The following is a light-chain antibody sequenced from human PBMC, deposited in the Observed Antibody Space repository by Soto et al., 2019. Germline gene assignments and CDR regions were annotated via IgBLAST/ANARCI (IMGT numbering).Light chain of an antibody. CDR3: QQANSFPIT. CDR2: AAS. CDR1: QTISSW. J-gene: IGKJ5*01. Sequence: DIQMTQSPYTLSASVGDTVTITCRASQTISSWLAWYQQKPGKAPKLLIYAASSLQSGVPSRFSGSGSGTDFTLTISSLQPEDFATYYCQQANSFPITFGQGTRLEIK. V-gene: IGKV1-12*01.